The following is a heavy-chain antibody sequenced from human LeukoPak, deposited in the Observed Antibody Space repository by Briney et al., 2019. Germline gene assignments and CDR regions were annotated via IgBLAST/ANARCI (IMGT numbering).Heavy chain of an antibody. Sequence: PGGSLRLSCAASGFTFSSYSMNWVRQAPGKGLEWVSSISSSSSSYIYYADSVKGRFTISRDNAKNSLYLQMNSLRAEDTAVYYCARAYYDSSGYYSPPVYYDYWGQGTLVTVSS. CDR1: GFTFSSYS. CDR3: ARAYYDSSGYYSPPVYYDY. V-gene: IGHV3-21*01. D-gene: IGHD3-22*01. CDR2: ISSSSSSYI. J-gene: IGHJ4*02.